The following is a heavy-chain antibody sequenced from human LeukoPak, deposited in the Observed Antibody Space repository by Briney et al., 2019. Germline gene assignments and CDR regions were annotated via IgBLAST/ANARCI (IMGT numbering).Heavy chain of an antibody. CDR3: ARAGGWRIQLWEYFDY. Sequence: AGGSLRLSCATSGFTFESYNMNWVRQAPGKGLEWIAYIGSVSSYIYYADSVKGRFTISRDNANNILYLQMDSLRAEDTAVYYCARAGGWRIQLWEYFDYWGQGTLVTVSS. CDR1: GFTFESYN. CDR2: IGSVSSYI. V-gene: IGHV3-21*06. D-gene: IGHD5-18*01. J-gene: IGHJ4*02.